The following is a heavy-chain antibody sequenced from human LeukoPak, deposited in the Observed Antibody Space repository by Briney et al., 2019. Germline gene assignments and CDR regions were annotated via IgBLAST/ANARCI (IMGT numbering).Heavy chain of an antibody. V-gene: IGHV3-33*01. CDR3: ARERARWLPLDY. D-gene: IGHD5-24*01. J-gene: IGHJ4*02. CDR2: IWYDGSNK. Sequence: GGSLRLSCAASGFTFSSSGMHWVRQAPGKGLEWVAVIWYDGSNKYYADSVKGRFTISRDNSKNTLYLQMNSLRAEDTAVYYCARERARWLPLDYWGQGTLVTVSS. CDR1: GFTFSSSG.